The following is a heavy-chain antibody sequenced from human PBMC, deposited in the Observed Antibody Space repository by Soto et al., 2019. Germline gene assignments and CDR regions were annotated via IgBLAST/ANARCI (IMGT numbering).Heavy chain of an antibody. CDR2: IIPIFGTA. CDR3: ADSIAGAGLDY. V-gene: IGHV1-69*01. J-gene: IGHJ4*02. CDR1: GGTFSSYA. Sequence: QVQLVQSGAEVKKPGSSVKVSCKASGGTFSSYAISWVRQAPGQGLEWMGGIIPIFGTANYAQKFQGRVTITADETKSTGYLGLGSPRSGDTGVYFCADSIAGAGLDYRGQGTLV. D-gene: IGHD6-6*01.